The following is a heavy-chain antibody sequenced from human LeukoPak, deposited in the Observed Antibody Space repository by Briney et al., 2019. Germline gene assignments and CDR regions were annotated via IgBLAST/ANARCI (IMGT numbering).Heavy chain of an antibody. J-gene: IGHJ5*02. CDR2: ISYSGST. CDR3: ARLHCSSTSCLRNWFDP. V-gene: IGHV4-59*11. Sequence: SETLSLTCTVSGGSISSHYWSWIRQPPGKGLEWIGYISYSGSTNYNPSLESRVTISVDTSKNQFPLILSSVTAADTAVYYCARLHCSSTSCLRNWFDPWGQGTLVTVSS. D-gene: IGHD2-2*01. CDR1: GGSISSHY.